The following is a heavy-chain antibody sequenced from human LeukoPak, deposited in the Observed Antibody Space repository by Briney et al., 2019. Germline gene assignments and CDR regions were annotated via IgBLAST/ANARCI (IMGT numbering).Heavy chain of an antibody. CDR3: ARDLYDSSGFGY. CDR2: INSDGSST. CDR1: GFTFSRYW. D-gene: IGHD3-22*01. J-gene: IGHJ4*02. V-gene: IGHV3-74*01. Sequence: GGSLRLSCAASGFTFSRYWMHWVRHAPGKGLVWVSLINSDGSSTSYAASVKGRFTISRDNAKNTLYLQMNSLRAEDTAVYYCARDLYDSSGFGYWGQGTLVTVSS.